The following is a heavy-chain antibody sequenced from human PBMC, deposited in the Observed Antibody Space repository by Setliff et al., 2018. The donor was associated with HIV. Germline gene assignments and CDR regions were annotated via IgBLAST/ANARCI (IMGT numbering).Heavy chain of an antibody. Sequence: NPSETLSLTCAVSGGSIMTGDWWSWVRQSPGKGLEWIGEISHSGSANYNPSLRSRVTMSVDKSNNHFSLKLRSVTAADTAVYYCARRVTYSTGWYDVEWFAPWGQGTLVTVSS. CDR1: GGSIMTGDW. J-gene: IGHJ5*02. V-gene: IGHV4-4*02. CDR2: ISHSGSA. D-gene: IGHD6-13*01. CDR3: ARRVTYSTGWYDVEWFAP.